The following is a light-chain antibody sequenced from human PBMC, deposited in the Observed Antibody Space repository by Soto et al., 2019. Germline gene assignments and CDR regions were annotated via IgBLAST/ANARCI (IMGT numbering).Light chain of an antibody. CDR1: SSDVGGYNY. J-gene: IGLJ2*01. CDR3: SSYAGSNNLV. Sequence: QSALTQPPSASGSPGQSVTISCTGTSSDVGGYNYVFWYQQHPSKAPKLMIYEVSKRPSGVPDRFSGSKSGNTASLTVSGLQAEDEADYYCSSYAGSNNLVFGGGTKLTVL. CDR2: EVS. V-gene: IGLV2-8*01.